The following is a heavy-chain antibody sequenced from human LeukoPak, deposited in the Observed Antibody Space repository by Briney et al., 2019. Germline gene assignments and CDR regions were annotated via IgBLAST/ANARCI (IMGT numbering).Heavy chain of an antibody. CDR1: GGSISSGGYS. J-gene: IGHJ1*01. V-gene: IGHV4-30-2*01. D-gene: IGHD3-22*01. CDR3: ARVSYYYDSSGYYTEYFQH. CDR2: IYHSGST. Sequence: SETLSLTCAVSGGSISSGGYSWSWIRQPPGKGLEWIGYIYHSGSTYYNPSLKSRVTISVDRSKNQFSLKLSSVTAADTAVYYCARVSYYYDSSGYYTEYFQHWGQGTLVTVSS.